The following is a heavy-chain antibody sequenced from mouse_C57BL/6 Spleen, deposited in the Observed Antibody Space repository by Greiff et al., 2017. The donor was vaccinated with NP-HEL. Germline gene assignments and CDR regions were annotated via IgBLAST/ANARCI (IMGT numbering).Heavy chain of an antibody. CDR3: ARSGLLSMGMDY. V-gene: IGHV1-4*01. CDR2: INPSSGYT. CDR1: GYTFTSYT. Sequence: QVHVKQSGAELARPGASVKMSCKASGYTFTSYTMHWVKQRPGQGLEWIGYINPSSGYTKYNQKFKDKATLTADKSSSTAYMQLSSLTSEDSAVYYCARSGLLSMGMDYWGQGTSVTVSS. J-gene: IGHJ4*01. D-gene: IGHD2-1*01.